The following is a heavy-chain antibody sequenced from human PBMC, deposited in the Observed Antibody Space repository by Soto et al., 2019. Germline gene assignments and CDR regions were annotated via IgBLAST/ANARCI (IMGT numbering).Heavy chain of an antibody. CDR1: GGSISSGDYY. J-gene: IGHJ4*02. CDR2: IYYSGST. Sequence: QVQLQESGPGLVKPSQTLSLTCTVSGGSISSGDYYWSWIRQPPGKGLEWIGYIYYSGSTYYNPSLKSRVTISVDTSKNQSSLKLSSVTAADTAVYYCARAGTLSTRGYSYVRGWGQGTLVTVSS. D-gene: IGHD5-18*01. V-gene: IGHV4-30-4*01. CDR3: ARAGTLSTRGYSYVRG.